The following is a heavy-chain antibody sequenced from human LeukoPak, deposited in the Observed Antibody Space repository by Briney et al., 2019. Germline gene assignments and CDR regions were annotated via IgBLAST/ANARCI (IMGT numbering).Heavy chain of an antibody. CDR2: INTNTGNP. J-gene: IGHJ4*02. Sequence: ASVKVSCKSSGDTFTSYAMNWVRQAPGHGLERMGWINTNTGNPTYAQGFTGRFVFSLDTSVSTAYLQISSLKAEDTAVYYCARDRSLIRFSRSDPLGYWGQGTLVTVSS. CDR1: GDTFTSYA. V-gene: IGHV7-4-1*02. D-gene: IGHD2-15*01. CDR3: ARDRSLIRFSRSDPLGY.